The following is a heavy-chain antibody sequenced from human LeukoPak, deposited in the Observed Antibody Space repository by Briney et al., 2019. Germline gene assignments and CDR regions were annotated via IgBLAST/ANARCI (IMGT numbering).Heavy chain of an antibody. CDR2: ISAYNGNT. CDR1: GYTFTSYG. J-gene: IGHJ5*02. Sequence: ASVKVSCKASGYTFTSYGISWVRQAPGQGLEWMGWISAYNGNTNYAQKLQGRVTMTTDTSTSTAYMELRSLRSDDTAVYYCARGMKGPRGLYNWFDPWGQGTLVTVSS. CDR3: ARGMKGPRGLYNWFDP. V-gene: IGHV1-18*01.